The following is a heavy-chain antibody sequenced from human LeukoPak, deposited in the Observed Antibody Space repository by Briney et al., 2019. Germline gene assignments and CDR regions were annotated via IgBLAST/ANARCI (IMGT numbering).Heavy chain of an antibody. J-gene: IGHJ4*02. V-gene: IGHV3-74*01. Sequence: GGSLRLSCAASGFTFTRYWMHWFRQPPGKGLVWVSRVDHGGSGTAYADSVTGRFTISRDNAKNTVYLQMNSLRAEDTAVYYCAIDLGWGQGTLVTVSS. CDR1: GFTFTRYW. CDR2: VDHGGSGT. CDR3: AIDLG.